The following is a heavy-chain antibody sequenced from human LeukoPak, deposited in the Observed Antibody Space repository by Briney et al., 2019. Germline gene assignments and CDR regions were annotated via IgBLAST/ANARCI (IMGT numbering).Heavy chain of an antibody. CDR2: IIPILGIA. Sequence: ASVKVSCKASGGTFSSYAISWVRQAPGQGLEWMGRIIPILGIANYAQKFQGRVTITADKSTSTAYMELSSLRSEDTAVYYCARSTVTTNDFDYWGQGTPVTVSS. CDR3: ARSTVTTNDFDY. J-gene: IGHJ4*02. D-gene: IGHD4-17*01. V-gene: IGHV1-69*04. CDR1: GGTFSSYA.